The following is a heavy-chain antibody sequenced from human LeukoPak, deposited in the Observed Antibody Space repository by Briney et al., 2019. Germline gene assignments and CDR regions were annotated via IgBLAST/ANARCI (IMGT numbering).Heavy chain of an antibody. Sequence: SETLSLTCAVYGGSFSGYYWSWIRQPLGKGLEWIGEINHSGSTNYNPSLKSRVTISVDTSKNQFSLKLSSVTAADTAVYYCARGKGAPSGYPRFYYFDYWGQGTLVTVSS. CDR3: ARGKGAPSGYPRFYYFDY. D-gene: IGHD3-22*01. CDR1: GGSFSGYY. V-gene: IGHV4-34*01. CDR2: INHSGST. J-gene: IGHJ4*02.